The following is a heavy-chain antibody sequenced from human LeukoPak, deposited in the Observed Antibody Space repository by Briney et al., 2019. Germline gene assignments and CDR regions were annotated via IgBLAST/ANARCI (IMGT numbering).Heavy chain of an antibody. J-gene: IGHJ3*02. Sequence: ASVKVSCKASGYTFTSYDINWVRQATGQGLEWMGWMNPNSGNTGYAQKFQGRVTMTRNTSISTAYMELGSLRSEDTAVYYCARGLRAYPEYYYGSGSRKAAFDIWGQGTMVTVSS. CDR1: GYTFTSYD. D-gene: IGHD3-10*01. CDR3: ARGLRAYPEYYYGSGSRKAAFDI. CDR2: MNPNSGNT. V-gene: IGHV1-8*01.